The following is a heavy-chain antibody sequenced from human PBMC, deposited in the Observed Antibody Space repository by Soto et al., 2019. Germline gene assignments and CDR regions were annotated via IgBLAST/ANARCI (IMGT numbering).Heavy chain of an antibody. V-gene: IGHV3-11*06. CDR1: GFTFGDSY. CDR2: ISPGSRYP. CDR3: VRGGGGGLFDP. D-gene: IGHD2-15*01. Sequence: GSLRLSCSVSGFTFGDSYMSWIRQAPGKGLEWLSYISPGSRYPAYADSVKGRFTISRDNAKRSLYLQMMSLTAEDTAIYYCVRGGGGGLFDPWGQGTMVTVSS. J-gene: IGHJ5*02.